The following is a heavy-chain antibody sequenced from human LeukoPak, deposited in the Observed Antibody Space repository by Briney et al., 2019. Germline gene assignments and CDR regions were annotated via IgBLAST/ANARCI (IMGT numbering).Heavy chain of an antibody. CDR3: ARHSGSYAFDY. J-gene: IGHJ4*02. V-gene: IGHV1-69*13. D-gene: IGHD1-26*01. CDR1: GGTFSSYA. Sequence: ASVKVSCKASGGTFSSYAISWVRQAPGQGLEWMGGITPIFGTANYAQKFQGRVTITADESTSTAYMELRSLRSDDTAVYYCARHSGSYAFDYWGQGTLVTVSS. CDR2: ITPIFGTA.